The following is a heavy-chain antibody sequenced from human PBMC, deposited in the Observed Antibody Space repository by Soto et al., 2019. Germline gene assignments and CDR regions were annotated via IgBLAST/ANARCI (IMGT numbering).Heavy chain of an antibody. V-gene: IGHV3-23*01. J-gene: IGHJ4*02. CDR3: AKDRRAGGNYGFYSDF. Sequence: EVQLLESGGGLVQPGGSLRLSWAASGFTLSSYGMTWVRQPPGKGLEWVSFSSATGAGTYYADSVKGRFTISRDNSKNTLYLQMTSLRADDTAVYYCAKDRRAGGNYGFYSDFWGQGALVIVSS. CDR2: SSATGAGT. D-gene: IGHD1-7*01. CDR1: GFTLSSYG.